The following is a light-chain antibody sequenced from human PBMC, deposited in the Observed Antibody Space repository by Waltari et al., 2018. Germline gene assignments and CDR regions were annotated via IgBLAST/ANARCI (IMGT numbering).Light chain of an antibody. V-gene: IGLV6-57*02. CDR2: EDH. CDR1: SGNNATNH. Sequence: NFMLTQPHSVSESPGKTVTISCSGNSGNNATNHVQWSQQRRGSDPLTVIYEDHQRPSGVPDRFSGSIDSSSNTATLTISGLRTEDEAHYFCQSYDSTKHAVVFGGGTKLTVL. J-gene: IGLJ2*01. CDR3: QSYDSTKHAVV.